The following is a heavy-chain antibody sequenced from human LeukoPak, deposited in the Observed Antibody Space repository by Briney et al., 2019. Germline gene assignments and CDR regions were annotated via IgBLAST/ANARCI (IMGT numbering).Heavy chain of an antibody. V-gene: IGHV1-8*02. CDR2: MNTNSGNT. Sequence: ASVKVSCKASGGTFSSYAINWVRQATGQGLEWMGWMNTNSGNTGYAQKFQGRVTMTRNTSINTAYMELSSLRSEDTAVYYCASVCDIFYGMDVWGQGTTVTVSS. D-gene: IGHD3-9*01. CDR3: ASVCDIFYGMDV. CDR1: GGTFSSYA. J-gene: IGHJ6*02.